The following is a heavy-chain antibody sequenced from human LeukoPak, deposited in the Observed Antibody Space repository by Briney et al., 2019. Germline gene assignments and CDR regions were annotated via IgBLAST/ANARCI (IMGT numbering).Heavy chain of an antibody. CDR2: ISGSGGST. J-gene: IGHJ4*02. CDR3: ASAMTTVTRLDY. D-gene: IGHD4-17*01. Sequence: GGSLRLSCAASGFTFSSYAMSWVRQAPGKGLEWVSAISGSGGSTYYADSVKGRFTISRDNSKNTLYLQMNSLRAGDTAVYYCASAMTTVTRLDYWGQGTLVTVSS. CDR1: GFTFSSYA. V-gene: IGHV3-23*01.